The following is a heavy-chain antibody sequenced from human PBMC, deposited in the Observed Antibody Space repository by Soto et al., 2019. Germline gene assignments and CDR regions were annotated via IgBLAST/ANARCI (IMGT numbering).Heavy chain of an antibody. CDR2: IYYSGST. J-gene: IGHJ4*02. V-gene: IGHV4-30-4*01. Sequence: PSETLSLTCTVSGGSISSGDYYWSWIRQPPGKGLEWIGYIYYSGSTYYNPSLKSRVTISVDTSKNQFSLKLSSVTAADTAVYYCARERREYYDFWSGYSFFDYWGQGTLVTVSS. D-gene: IGHD3-3*01. CDR3: ARERREYYDFWSGYSFFDY. CDR1: GGSISSGDYY.